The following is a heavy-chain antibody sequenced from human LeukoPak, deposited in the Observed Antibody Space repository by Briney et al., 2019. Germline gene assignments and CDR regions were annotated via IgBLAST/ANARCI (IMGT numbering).Heavy chain of an antibody. J-gene: IGHJ4*02. Sequence: GGSLRLSCAASRFTFSRYWMSWVRQAPGKGLEWVANIKQDGSEKYYVDSVKGRFTISRDNAKNSLYLQMNSLRAEDTAVYYCARVRGPFYFDYWGQGTLVTVSS. CDR3: ARVRGPFYFDY. D-gene: IGHD1-26*01. CDR1: RFTFSRYW. CDR2: IKQDGSEK. V-gene: IGHV3-7*02.